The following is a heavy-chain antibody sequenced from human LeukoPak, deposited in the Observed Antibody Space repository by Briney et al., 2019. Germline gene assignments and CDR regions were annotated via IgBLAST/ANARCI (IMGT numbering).Heavy chain of an antibody. V-gene: IGHV1-2*02. J-gene: IGHJ5*02. D-gene: IGHD6-13*01. CDR3: ASILGIAAAGHPWFDP. CDR2: TNPNSGGT. Sequence: ASVKASCKASGYTFTGYYMHWVRQAPGQGLEWMGWTNPNSGGTNYAQKFQGRVTMTRDTSISTAYMELSRLRSDDTAVYYCASILGIAAAGHPWFDPWGQGTLVTVSS. CDR1: GYTFTGYY.